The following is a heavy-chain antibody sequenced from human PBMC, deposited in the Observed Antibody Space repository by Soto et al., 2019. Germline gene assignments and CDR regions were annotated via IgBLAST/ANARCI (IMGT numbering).Heavy chain of an antibody. J-gene: IGHJ6*04. CDR3: GRESGNAGTTAPLLPRGDV. Sequence: ASVKVSCKASGYTFTSYGISWVRQAPGQGLEWMGWISAYNGNTNYAQKLQGRVTMTTDTSTSTAYMELRSLRSDDTAVYYCGRESGNAGTTAPLLPRGDVWGKGTRVTVSS. CDR2: ISAYNGNT. D-gene: IGHD1-1*01. V-gene: IGHV1-18*01. CDR1: GYTFTSYG.